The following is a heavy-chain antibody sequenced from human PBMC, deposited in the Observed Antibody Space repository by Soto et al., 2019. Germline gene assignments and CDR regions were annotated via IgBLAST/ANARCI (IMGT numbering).Heavy chain of an antibody. V-gene: IGHV3-30-3*01. CDR3: ARDQRGWSYCEVVY. D-gene: IGHD1-26*01. Sequence: QVQLVESGGGVVQPGRSLRLSCAASGFTFSSYAMHWVRQAPGKGLEWVAVISYDGSNKYYADSVKGRFTISRDNSKNTLYLQMNSLRAEDTAVYYCARDQRGWSYCEVVYWGQGTLVTVSS. CDR1: GFTFSSYA. J-gene: IGHJ4*02. CDR2: ISYDGSNK.